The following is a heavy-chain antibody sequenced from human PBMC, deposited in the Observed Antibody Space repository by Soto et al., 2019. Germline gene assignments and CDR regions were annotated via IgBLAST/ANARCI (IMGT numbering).Heavy chain of an antibody. CDR2: ISGSGGST. J-gene: IGHJ1*01. V-gene: IGHV3-23*01. CDR1: GFSFSRSA. Sequence: GGYLGLSCAASGFSFSRSAMSWVRQASGKGLEWVSAISGSGGSTYYADSVKGRFTISRDNSKNTLYLQMNSLRAEDTAVYYSVPLSTTATGVRGQGILGTRSS. D-gene: IGHD5-12*01. CDR3: VPLSTTATGV.